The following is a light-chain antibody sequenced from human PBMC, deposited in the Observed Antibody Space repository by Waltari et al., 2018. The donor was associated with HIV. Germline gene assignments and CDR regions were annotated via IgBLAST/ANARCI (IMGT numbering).Light chain of an antibody. CDR1: QSVLYSSNNKNY. V-gene: IGKV4-1*01. J-gene: IGKJ4*01. CDR2: WAS. Sequence: VMTQSPDSLGVSLGERATINCKSSQSVLYSSNNKNYLAWYQQKPGQPPKLLVYWASTRESGVPGRFSGSGSGTDFTLTISSLQAEDVAVYYCQQYYSSPLTFGGGTKVEIK. CDR3: QQYYSSPLT.